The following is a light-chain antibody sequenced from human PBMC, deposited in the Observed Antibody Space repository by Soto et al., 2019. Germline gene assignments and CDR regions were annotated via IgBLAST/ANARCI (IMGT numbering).Light chain of an antibody. CDR3: QQRSDWPWT. CDR2: EAS. CDR1: QSVSSY. Sequence: EIVLTQSPATLSLSPGEGATLSCRASQSVSSYLAWYQQKPGQAPRLLMYEASNRATGIPARFSGGGSRTDFTLTISSLEPEDFAVYYCQQRSDWPWTFGQGTKVDIK. J-gene: IGKJ1*01. V-gene: IGKV3-11*01.